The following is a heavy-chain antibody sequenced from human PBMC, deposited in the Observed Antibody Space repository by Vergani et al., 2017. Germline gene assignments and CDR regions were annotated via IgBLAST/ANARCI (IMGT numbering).Heavy chain of an antibody. CDR2: IDHTGRP. Sequence: QVQLQQWGGGLLKPSETLSLTCVVNGASFTSYHWTWIRQSPGEGLEWVGDIDHTGRPDYNPSLNCRLTMSVDKSRNQFSLTLNSVTATDTAIYFCARVNTETNGHLYYYYYMDFWGQGTAVTVS. CDR3: ARVNTETNGHLYYYYYMDF. D-gene: IGHD4-11*01. CDR1: GASFTSYH. J-gene: IGHJ6*03. V-gene: IGHV4-34*01.